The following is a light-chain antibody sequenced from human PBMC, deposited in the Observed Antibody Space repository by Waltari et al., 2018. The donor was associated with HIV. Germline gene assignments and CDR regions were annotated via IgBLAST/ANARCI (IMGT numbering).Light chain of an antibody. Sequence: IVMAQSPVSLSVSPGERATLPCWASQSVRSNLAWYQQKPGQAPRLLIYGTSARATGVPARFSGSGSGTYFTLTINSLQSDDFAVYYCQQYYNSPTFGQGTKVE. J-gene: IGKJ1*01. CDR2: GTS. CDR1: QSVRSN. V-gene: IGKV3-15*01. CDR3: QQYYNSPT.